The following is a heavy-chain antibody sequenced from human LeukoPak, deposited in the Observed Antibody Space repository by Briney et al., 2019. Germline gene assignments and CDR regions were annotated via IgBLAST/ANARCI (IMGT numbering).Heavy chain of an antibody. J-gene: IGHJ4*02. CDR2: IYYSGGT. V-gene: IGHV4-59*08. Sequence: PSETLSLTCTVSGGSISSYYWSWIRQPPGKGLEWIGYIYYSGGTNYNPSLKSRVTISVDTSKNQFSLKLSSVTAADTAVYYCARRHSSGWDYDYWGQGTLVTVSS. CDR1: GGSISSYY. CDR3: ARRHSSGWDYDY. D-gene: IGHD6-19*01.